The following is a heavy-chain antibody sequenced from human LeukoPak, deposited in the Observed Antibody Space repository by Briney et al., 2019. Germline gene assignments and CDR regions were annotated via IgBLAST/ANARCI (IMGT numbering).Heavy chain of an antibody. CDR2: ISYSGST. J-gene: IGHJ3*02. Sequence: SETLSLTCTVSGGSISTYYWSWIRQPPGKGLEWIGYISYSGSTDYNPSLKSRVTMSVDTAINQFSLKVNSVTAADTAVYYCARHNTAYCGGDCLTYAFDIWGQGTMVTVSS. CDR1: GGSISTYY. D-gene: IGHD2-21*02. V-gene: IGHV4-59*08. CDR3: ARHNTAYCGGDCLTYAFDI.